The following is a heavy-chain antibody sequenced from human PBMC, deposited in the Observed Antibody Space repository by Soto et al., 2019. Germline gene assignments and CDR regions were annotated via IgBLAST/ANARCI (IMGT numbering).Heavy chain of an antibody. CDR2: ISGSGGST. CDR1: GFTFSSYA. V-gene: IGHV3-23*01. D-gene: IGHD3-10*01. CDR3: AKDLTMVRGVIYYGMDV. Sequence: EVQVLESGGGLIQPGGSLRLSCAVSGFTFSSYAMSWVRQAPGKGLEWVSCISGSGGSTDYADSVKGRFTISRDNSKNTLYLQMNSLRAEDTAVYHCAKDLTMVRGVIYYGMDVWGQGTTVTVSS. J-gene: IGHJ6*02.